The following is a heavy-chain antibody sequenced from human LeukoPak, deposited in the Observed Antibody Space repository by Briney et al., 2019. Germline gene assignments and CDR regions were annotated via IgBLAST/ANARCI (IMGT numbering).Heavy chain of an antibody. Sequence: SETLSLTCTVSGGSISSGNYYWSWIRQPAGKGLEWIGQVYTSGSTNYNASLKRRVTISADTFKNQFSLKLNSVTAADTAVYYCARVPWVPAAMHYWYFDLWGRGTLVTVSS. CDR3: ARVPWVPAAMHYWYFDL. J-gene: IGHJ2*01. CDR1: GGSISSGNYY. D-gene: IGHD2-2*01. V-gene: IGHV4-61*09. CDR2: VYTSGST.